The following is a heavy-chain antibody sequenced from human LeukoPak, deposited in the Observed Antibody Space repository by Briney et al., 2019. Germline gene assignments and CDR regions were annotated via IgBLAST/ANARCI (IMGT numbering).Heavy chain of an antibody. J-gene: IGHJ6*02. CDR2: INHSGST. CDR3: ARDGTVLLWFGGPYGMDV. CDR1: GGSFSGYY. Sequence: PSETLSLTCAVYGGSFSGYYWSWIRQPPGKGLEWIGEINHSGSTNYNPSLKSRVTISVDTSKNQFSLKLSSVTAADTAVYYCARDGTVLLWFGGPYGMDVWGQGTTVTVSS. D-gene: IGHD3-10*01. V-gene: IGHV4-34*01.